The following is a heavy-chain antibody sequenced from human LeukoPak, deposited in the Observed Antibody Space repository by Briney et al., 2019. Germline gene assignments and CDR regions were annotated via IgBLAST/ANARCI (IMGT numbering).Heavy chain of an antibody. D-gene: IGHD1-1*01. CDR2: INPNSGGT. V-gene: IGHV1-2*02. J-gene: IGHJ4*02. Sequence: ASVKVSCKASGYTFTGYYMHWVRQAPGQRLEWMGWINPNSGGTNYAQKFQGRVTMTRDTSISTAYMELSRLTSDDTAVYYCALSTTGTTFDYWGQGTLVTVSS. CDR3: ALSTTGTTFDY. CDR1: GYTFTGYY.